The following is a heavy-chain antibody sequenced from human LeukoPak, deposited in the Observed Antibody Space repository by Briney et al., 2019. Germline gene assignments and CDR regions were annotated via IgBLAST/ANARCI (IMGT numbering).Heavy chain of an antibody. D-gene: IGHD3-10*01. Sequence: GGPLRLSCAASGFTFSSYSMNWVRQAPGKGLEWVSSISSSSSYIYCADSVKGRFTISRDNAKNSLYLQMNSLRAEDTAVYYCARGITMVRGVPYWGQGTLVTVSS. J-gene: IGHJ4*02. CDR2: ISSSSSYI. CDR3: ARGITMVRGVPY. V-gene: IGHV3-21*01. CDR1: GFTFSSYS.